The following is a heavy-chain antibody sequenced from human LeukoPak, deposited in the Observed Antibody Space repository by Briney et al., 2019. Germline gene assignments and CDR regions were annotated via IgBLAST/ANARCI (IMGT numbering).Heavy chain of an antibody. D-gene: IGHD2-8*01. CDR2: ISATGGDT. J-gene: IGHJ5*02. CDR3: AKDVRRCNGGCT. Sequence: GGCLRLSCAESGVTFRTYTLSRGREAPGEGGERLSGISATGGDTYSADSVKGRFTISRDNSKNTLSLQMNSLRVEDTAIYYCAKDVRRCNGGCTWGQGSLVTVSS. CDR1: GVTFRTYT. V-gene: IGHV3-23*01.